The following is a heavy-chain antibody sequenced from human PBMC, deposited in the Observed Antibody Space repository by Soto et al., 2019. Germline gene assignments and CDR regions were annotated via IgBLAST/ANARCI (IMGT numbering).Heavy chain of an antibody. CDR2: IKSKTDGGTT. CDR1: GFTFSNAW. Sequence: GGSLRLSCAASGFTFSNAWMSWVRQAPGKGLEWVGRIKSKTDGGTTDYAAPVKGRFTISRDDSKNTLYLQMNSLKTEDTAVYYCTTSYYYGSGSYYPYYYYGMDVWGQGTTVTVSS. D-gene: IGHD3-10*01. V-gene: IGHV3-15*01. CDR3: TTSYYYGSGSYYPYYYYGMDV. J-gene: IGHJ6*02.